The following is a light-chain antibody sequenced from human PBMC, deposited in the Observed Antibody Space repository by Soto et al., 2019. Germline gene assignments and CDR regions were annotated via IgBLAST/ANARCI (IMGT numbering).Light chain of an antibody. V-gene: IGKV1-5*03. J-gene: IGKJ1*01. CDR2: KAS. CDR1: QSISSW. CDR3: QQYNSYPWT. Sequence: QITQSPSTLSASVGARVTITCRASQSISSWLAWYQQKPGKAPKLLIYKASSLESGVPSRFSGSGSGTEFTLTISSLQPDDFATYYCQQYNSYPWTFGQGTKVDIK.